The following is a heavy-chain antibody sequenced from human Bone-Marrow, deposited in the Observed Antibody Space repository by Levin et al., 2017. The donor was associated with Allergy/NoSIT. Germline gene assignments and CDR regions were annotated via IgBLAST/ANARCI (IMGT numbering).Heavy chain of an antibody. J-gene: IGHJ4*02. CDR2: TSHSGST. V-gene: IGHV4-4*02. CDR1: GGSISSSNW. CDR3: AMSGYSYAWGN. D-gene: IGHD5-18*01. Sequence: MPSETLSLTCAVSGGSISSSNWWTWVRQPPGTGLEWIGETSHSGSTNYNPSLKSRVTMSLDKSKNQFSLKLRSVTAADTALYYCAMSGYSYAWGNWGQGTLVTVSS.